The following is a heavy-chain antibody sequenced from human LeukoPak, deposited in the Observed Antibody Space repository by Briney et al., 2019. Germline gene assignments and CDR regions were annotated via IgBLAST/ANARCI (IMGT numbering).Heavy chain of an antibody. CDR2: IYYSGST. V-gene: IGHV4-59*01. Sequence: SETLSLTCTVSGGSISHYYWSWIRQPPGKGLEWIGYIYYSGSTNYNPSLKSRVTILVDTSKNQFSLKVSSVTAADTAVYYCARGQYSGSCFDNWGQGSLVTVSS. J-gene: IGHJ4*02. CDR3: ARGQYSGSCFDN. D-gene: IGHD1-26*01. CDR1: GGSISHYY.